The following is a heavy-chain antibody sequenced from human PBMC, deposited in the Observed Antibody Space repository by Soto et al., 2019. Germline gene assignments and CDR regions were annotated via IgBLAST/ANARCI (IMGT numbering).Heavy chain of an antibody. D-gene: IGHD6-19*01. CDR2: INAGNGNT. CDR1: GYTFTSYA. V-gene: IGHV1-3*01. CDR3: AYSSGPVYFDY. J-gene: IGHJ4*02. Sequence: GASVKLSCKDCGYTFTSYAMHWVRQAPGQRLEWMGWINAGNGNTKYSQKFQGRVTITRDTSASTAYMELSSLRSEDTAVYYCAYSSGPVYFDYWGQGTLVTVSS.